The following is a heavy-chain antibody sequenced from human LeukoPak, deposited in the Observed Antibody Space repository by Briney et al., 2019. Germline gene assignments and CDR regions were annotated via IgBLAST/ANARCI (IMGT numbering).Heavy chain of an antibody. CDR1: GFTFSSYA. D-gene: IGHD6-13*01. V-gene: IGHV3-23*01. J-gene: IGHJ4*02. CDR2: ISGNGGNT. CDR3: AKPDSSTWYGRGFDY. Sequence: GGSLRLSCAASGFTFSSYAMSWVRQAPGKGLEWVSAISGNGGNTYYTDSVKGLFTISRDNSKNTLYLQMNSLRAEDTALYYCAKPDSSTWYGRGFDYWGQGTLVTVSS.